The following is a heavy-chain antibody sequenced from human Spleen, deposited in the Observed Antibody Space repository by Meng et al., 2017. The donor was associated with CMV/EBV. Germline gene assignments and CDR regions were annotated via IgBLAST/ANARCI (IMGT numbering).Heavy chain of an antibody. Sequence: GESLKISCAVSGVTFRKTGMSWLRQVPGKGPEWVSGINWNGGRTGYADSVKGRFTISRDNAKNSVYLQMNSLRVEDTALYYCARGGGSNYGVDYWGQGTLVTVPQ. D-gene: IGHD4-11*01. V-gene: IGHV3-20*04. CDR1: GVTFRKTG. CDR2: INWNGGRT. CDR3: ARGGGSNYGVDY. J-gene: IGHJ4*02.